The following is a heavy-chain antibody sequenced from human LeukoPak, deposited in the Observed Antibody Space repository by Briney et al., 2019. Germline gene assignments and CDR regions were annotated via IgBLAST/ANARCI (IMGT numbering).Heavy chain of an antibody. Sequence: GGSLRLSCAASGFTFSSYNMNWVRQAPGKGLEWVSSISGSSSYIYYADSVKGRFTISRDDAKNSLYLQMNSLRAEDTAVYYCARDKSGSYYGDFDYWGQGTLVTVSS. D-gene: IGHD1-26*01. V-gene: IGHV3-21*01. CDR2: ISGSSSYI. CDR1: GFTFSSYN. CDR3: ARDKSGSYYGDFDY. J-gene: IGHJ4*02.